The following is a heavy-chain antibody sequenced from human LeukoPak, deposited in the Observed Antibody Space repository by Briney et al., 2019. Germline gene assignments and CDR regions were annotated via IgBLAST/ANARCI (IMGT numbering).Heavy chain of an antibody. J-gene: IGHJ4*02. CDR3: ARRRWQLAEPFDY. CDR2: IYYSGST. CDR1: GGPLSSTNG. D-gene: IGHD6-13*01. Sequence: PSGTLSLTCAVSGGPLSSTNGWSWVRQPPGKGLEWIGSIYYSGSTYHNPSLKSRVTISVDTSKNQFSLKLSSVTAADTAVYYCARRRWQLAEPFDYWGQGTLVTVSS. V-gene: IGHV4-4*02.